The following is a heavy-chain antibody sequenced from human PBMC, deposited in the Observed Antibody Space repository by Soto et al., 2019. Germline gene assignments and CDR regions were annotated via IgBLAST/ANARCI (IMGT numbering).Heavy chain of an antibody. Sequence: EVQLVESGGGLVKPGGSLRLSCAASGFTFSSSTMNWVRQAPGQGLEWLSSISSSSSYIYYAASVKGRFTISRDNAKNSLYLQMNSLRAEDTAVYYCARVGSPGYCSGGYCPPPDDWGQGTLATVSS. V-gene: IGHV3-21*01. D-gene: IGHD2-15*01. CDR2: ISSSSSYI. CDR1: GFTFSSST. J-gene: IGHJ4*02. CDR3: ARVGSPGYCSGGYCPPPDD.